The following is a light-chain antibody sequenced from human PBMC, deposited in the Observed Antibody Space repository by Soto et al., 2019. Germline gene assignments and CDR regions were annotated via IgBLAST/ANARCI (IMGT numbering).Light chain of an antibody. CDR3: EQVNSFPIT. Sequence: DIQITQSPSSLSSCLLDRVTITCLASQNIRSWLAWYQQKPGKAPKLLIYAASNLQSGVPSRFSGSGSGTDFTLTISSLQPEDFATYYCEQVNSFPITYGQGTRLEI. CDR2: AAS. CDR1: QNIRSW. J-gene: IGKJ5*01. V-gene: IGKV1-12*01.